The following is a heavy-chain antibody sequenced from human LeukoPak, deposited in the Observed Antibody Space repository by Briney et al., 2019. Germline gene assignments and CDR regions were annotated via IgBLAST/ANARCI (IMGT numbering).Heavy chain of an antibody. Sequence: PSGGSLRLSCATSGFTFATYAMNWVCQAPGKGLEWVSGFSGSGGNTSYADSVKGRFTISRDSSKNTLYLQMDSLRADDTAVYYCAKDRCSRTNCYLFDFWGQGTPVTVSS. CDR1: GFTFATYA. D-gene: IGHD2-2*01. CDR2: FSGSGGNT. V-gene: IGHV3-23*01. J-gene: IGHJ4*02. CDR3: AKDRCSRTNCYLFDF.